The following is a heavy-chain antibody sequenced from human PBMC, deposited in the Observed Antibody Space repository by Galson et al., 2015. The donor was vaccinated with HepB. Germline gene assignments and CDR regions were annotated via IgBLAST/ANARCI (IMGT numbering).Heavy chain of an antibody. J-gene: IGHJ6*02. Sequence: SLRLSCAASGFTFSRHTMHWVRQAPGKGLEWVAVTSDDGSNKYYADSVKGRFTISRDNSKNTLYLQMNSLRAEDTAVYYCARDYASSWYFNHYYGMDVWGQGTTVTVAS. V-gene: IGHV3-30*04. CDR3: ARDYASSWYFNHYYGMDV. CDR1: GFTFSRHT. D-gene: IGHD6-13*01. CDR2: TSDDGSNK.